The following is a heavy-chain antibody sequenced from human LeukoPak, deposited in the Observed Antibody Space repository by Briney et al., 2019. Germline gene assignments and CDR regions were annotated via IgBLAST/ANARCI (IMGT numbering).Heavy chain of an antibody. CDR3: AREDDFWNWFDP. Sequence: SVKVSCKASGGTFNNYAISWVRQAPGQGPEWMGGVMPLFGTPSYAQKFQGRVTVITDDSTSTAYMELSSLRSEDTAVYYCAREDDFWNWFDPWGQGTLVTVSS. D-gene: IGHD3-3*01. V-gene: IGHV1-69*05. J-gene: IGHJ5*02. CDR2: VMPLFGTP. CDR1: GGTFNNYA.